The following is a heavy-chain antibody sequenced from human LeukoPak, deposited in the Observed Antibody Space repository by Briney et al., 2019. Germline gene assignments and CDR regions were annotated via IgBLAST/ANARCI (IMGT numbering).Heavy chain of an antibody. D-gene: IGHD2-21*02. CDR2: VYDNGNT. J-gene: IGHJ5*02. CDR1: GGSITGHY. CDR3: ARVFRGVVTSDWFDP. Sequence: SETRSLACTVFGGSITGHYGTWIRQSPGKGLEWIGFVYDNGNTNYNSSLQSRVTMSVDTSTNQLSLKMTSVTAADTAIYYCARVFRGVVTSDWFDPWGQGTLVPVSS. V-gene: IGHV4-59*11.